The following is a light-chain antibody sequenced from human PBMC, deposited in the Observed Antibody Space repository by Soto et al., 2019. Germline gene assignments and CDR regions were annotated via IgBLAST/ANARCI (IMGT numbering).Light chain of an antibody. J-gene: IGKJ5*01. Sequence: EIVLTQSPGTLSLFPGERAAISCIASERLSSVYLAWYQQRPGQPPRLLIYGASNRATGIPDRFSGSGSGTDFTLIINRLEPEDVAIYYCQQYGGSPRITFGQGTRLEIK. CDR2: GAS. V-gene: IGKV3-20*01. CDR1: ERLSSVY. CDR3: QQYGGSPRIT.